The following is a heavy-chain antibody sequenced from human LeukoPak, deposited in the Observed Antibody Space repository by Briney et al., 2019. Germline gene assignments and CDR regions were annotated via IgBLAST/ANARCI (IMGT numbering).Heavy chain of an antibody. D-gene: IGHD2-2*01. CDR3: ARGGATVVVVPAANFDY. J-gene: IGHJ4*02. Sequence: VESLKISCKGSGYSFTSYWIGWVRQMPGKGLEWMGIIYPGDSDTRYSPSFQGQVTISADKSIGTAYLQWSSLKASDTAMYYCARGGATVVVVPAANFDYWGQGTLVTVSS. CDR1: GYSFTSYW. CDR2: IYPGDSDT. V-gene: IGHV5-51*01.